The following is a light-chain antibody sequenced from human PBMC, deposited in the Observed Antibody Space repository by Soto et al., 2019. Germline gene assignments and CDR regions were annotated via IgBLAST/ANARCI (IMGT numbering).Light chain of an antibody. CDR2: TAS. CDR1: QGIRHD. J-gene: IGKJ1*01. Sequence: DIQMTQSRSSLSASVGDRVTITCRASQGIRHDLTWYQQKPGKAPKRLIYTASSLQSGVPPRFRGRGSETEFALTISSLHPEDFATYYCLQNNSYPVTFRHGTNVEIK. V-gene: IGKV1-17*01. CDR3: LQNNSYPVT.